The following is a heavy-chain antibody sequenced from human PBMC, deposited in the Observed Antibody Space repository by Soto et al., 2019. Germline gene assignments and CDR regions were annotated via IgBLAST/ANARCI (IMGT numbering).Heavy chain of an antibody. CDR2: IKSKTDGGTT. CDR1: GFTFSNAC. V-gene: IGHV3-15*01. D-gene: IGHD2-2*01. CDR3: TXGHCSSTSCYFSSSSDY. J-gene: IGHJ4*02. Sequence: GSLRLSCAASGFTFSNACMSWVRQAPGKGLEWVGRIKSKTDGGTTDYAAPVKGRFTISRDDSKNTLYLQMNSLKTEDTAVYYCTXGHCSSTSCYFSSSSDYWGQGTLVTVSS.